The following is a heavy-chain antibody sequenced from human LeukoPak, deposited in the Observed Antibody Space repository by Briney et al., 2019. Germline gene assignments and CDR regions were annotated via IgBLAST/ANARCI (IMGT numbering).Heavy chain of an antibody. CDR1: GLTVSSTY. V-gene: IGHV3-66*01. J-gene: IGHJ4*02. Sequence: GGSLRLSCAASGLTVSSTYMSWIRQTPGKGLEWVSVIYSGGSTYYADSVKGRFTISRDNSKNTLYLQMNSLRAEDTAVYYCARDLLEWYFDYWGQGTLVTVSS. D-gene: IGHD3-3*01. CDR2: IYSGGST. CDR3: ARDLLEWYFDY.